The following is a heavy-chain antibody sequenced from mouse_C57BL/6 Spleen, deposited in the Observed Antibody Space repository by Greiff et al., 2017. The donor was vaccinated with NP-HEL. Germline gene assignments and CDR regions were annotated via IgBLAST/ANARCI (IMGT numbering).Heavy chain of an antibody. V-gene: IGHV1-52*01. Sequence: QVQLQQSGAELVRPGSSVKLSCKASGYTFTSYWMPWVQQRPIQGLEWIGNIDPSDSETHYNQKFKDKATLTVDKSSSTAYMQLSSLTSEDSAVYYCAGGGFYDPAWFAYGGQGTLVTVSA. CDR2: IDPSDSET. J-gene: IGHJ3*01. CDR1: GYTFTSYW. D-gene: IGHD2-3*01. CDR3: AGGGFYDPAWFAY.